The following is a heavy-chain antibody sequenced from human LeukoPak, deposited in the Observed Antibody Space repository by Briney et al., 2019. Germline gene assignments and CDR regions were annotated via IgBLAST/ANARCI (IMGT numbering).Heavy chain of an antibody. V-gene: IGHV3-23*01. J-gene: IGHJ4*02. D-gene: IGHD1-26*01. CDR1: GFTFSSYA. Sequence: GGSLRLFCAASGFTFSSYAMSWVRQAPGKGLEWVSAISGSGGSTYYADSVKGRFTISRDNSKNTLYLQMNSLRAEDTAVYYCAKVVGPTTLRGFVDCWGQGTLVTVSS. CDR2: ISGSGGST. CDR3: AKVVGPTTLRGFVDC.